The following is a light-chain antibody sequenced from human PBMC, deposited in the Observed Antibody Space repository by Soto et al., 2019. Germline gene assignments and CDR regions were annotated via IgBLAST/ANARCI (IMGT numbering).Light chain of an antibody. CDR3: QHYNNWPPWT. V-gene: IGKV3-15*01. J-gene: IGKJ1*01. CDR2: GVS. CDR1: QKISNT. Sequence: EIVVTQSPATLSVSPGERATLSCRASQKISNTLAWYQHKPGQAPRLLIYGVSTRATGIPARFSGSGSGTEFTLTISSLQPEDFAVYYCQHYNNWPPWTFGQGTKVEIK.